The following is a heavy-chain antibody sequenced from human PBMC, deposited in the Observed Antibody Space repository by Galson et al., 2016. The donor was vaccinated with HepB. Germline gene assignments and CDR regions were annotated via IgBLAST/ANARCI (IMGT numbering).Heavy chain of an antibody. J-gene: IGHJ6*02. CDR1: GFTFDDYT. Sequence: SLRLSCAASGFTFDDYTMHWVRQAPGKGLEWVSLISWDGVTTYYADSLRGRFTISRDNSKNSLYLQMNSLTTEDTALYYCAKDKNTAVESFYSGMDVWGQGTTVTASS. V-gene: IGHV3-43*01. CDR3: AKDKNTAVESFYSGMDV. D-gene: IGHD5-18*01. CDR2: ISWDGVTT.